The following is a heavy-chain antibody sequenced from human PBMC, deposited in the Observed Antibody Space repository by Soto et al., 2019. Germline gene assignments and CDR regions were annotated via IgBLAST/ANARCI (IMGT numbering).Heavy chain of an antibody. CDR2: IIPIFGTA. Sequence: QVQLVQSGAEVKKPGSSVKVSCKASGGTFSSYAISWVRQAPGQGLEWMGGIIPIFGTANYAQKFQGRVTITADESTSPAYMALSSLRSEDTAVYYCARDYGDYANRGFDIWGQGTMVTVSS. CDR3: ARDYGDYANRGFDI. D-gene: IGHD4-17*01. J-gene: IGHJ3*02. CDR1: GGTFSSYA. V-gene: IGHV1-69*01.